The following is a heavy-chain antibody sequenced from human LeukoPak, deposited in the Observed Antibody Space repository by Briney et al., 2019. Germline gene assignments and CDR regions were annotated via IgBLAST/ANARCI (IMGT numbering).Heavy chain of an antibody. CDR1: GFTFSSYG. V-gene: IGHV3-30*18. Sequence: PGGSLRLSCAASGFTFSSYGMHWVRQAPGKGLEWVAVISYDGSNKYYADSVKGRFTISRDNSKNTLYLQMNSLRAEDTAVYYCAKKLAVAGTVYFDYWGQGTLVTVSS. CDR2: ISYDGSNK. D-gene: IGHD6-19*01. CDR3: AKKLAVAGTVYFDY. J-gene: IGHJ4*02.